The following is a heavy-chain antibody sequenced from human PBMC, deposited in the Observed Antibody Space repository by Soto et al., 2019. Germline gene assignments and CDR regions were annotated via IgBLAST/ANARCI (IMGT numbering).Heavy chain of an antibody. CDR1: GGSISSYY. CDR2: IYYSGST. Sequence: QVQLQESGPGLVKPSETLSLTCTVSGGSISSYYWSWIRQPPGKGLEWIGYIYYSGSTNYNPSLTXRVTISVDTSKTQFSLKLSSVTAADTAVYYCARRYGGHFDYWGQGTLVTVSS. V-gene: IGHV4-59*08. D-gene: IGHD4-17*01. CDR3: ARRYGGHFDY. J-gene: IGHJ4*02.